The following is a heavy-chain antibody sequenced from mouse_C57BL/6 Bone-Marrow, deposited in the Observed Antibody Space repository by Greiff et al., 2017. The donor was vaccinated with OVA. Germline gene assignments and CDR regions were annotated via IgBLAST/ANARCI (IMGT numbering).Heavy chain of an antibody. Sequence: QVQLQQPGAELVKPGASVKLSCKASGYTFTSYWMQWVKQRPGQGLEWIGEIDPSDSYTNYNQKFKGKATLTVDTSSSTAYMQLSSLTSEDSAVYYCARGSNNTKGYYFDYWGQGTTLTVSS. CDR1: GYTFTSYW. J-gene: IGHJ2*01. CDR3: ARGSNNTKGYYFDY. V-gene: IGHV1-50*01. D-gene: IGHD2-5*01. CDR2: IDPSDSYT.